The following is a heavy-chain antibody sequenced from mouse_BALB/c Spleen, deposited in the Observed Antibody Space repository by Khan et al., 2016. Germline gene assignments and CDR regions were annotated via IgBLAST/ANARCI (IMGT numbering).Heavy chain of an antibody. J-gene: IGHJ4*01. CDR3: ARMRIYDGYYDAMDY. V-gene: IGHV9-3-1*01. D-gene: IGHD2-3*01. CDR2: INTYTGEP. Sequence: QIQLVQSGPELKKPGETVKISCKASGYTFTNYGMNWVKQAPGKGLKWMGWINTYTGEPTYADDFKGRFAFSLETSARTASLPLNNLNNEDTSLYFCARMRIYDGYYDAMDYWGQGTSVTVSS. CDR1: GYTFTNYG.